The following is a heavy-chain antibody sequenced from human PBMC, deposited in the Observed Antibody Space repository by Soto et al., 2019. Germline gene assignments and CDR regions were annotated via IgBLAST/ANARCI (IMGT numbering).Heavy chain of an antibody. CDR1: GFLFSSYG. CDR2: TTGSDGSR. D-gene: IGHD3-22*01. V-gene: IGHV3-23*01. J-gene: IGHJ3*01. Sequence: EEQLQESGGGLVQPGGSLRLSCAASGFLFSSYGMGWVRQAPGKGLEWVADTTGSDGSRHYADSVKGRFTISRDNSKNTLYLQMNSLRVEDTAVYYCAKDRPHYYESSGRDAFDVWGQGTKVTVSS. CDR3: AKDRPHYYESSGRDAFDV.